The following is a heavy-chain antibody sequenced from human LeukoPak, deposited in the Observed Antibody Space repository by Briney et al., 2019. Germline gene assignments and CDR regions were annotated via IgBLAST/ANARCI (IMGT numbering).Heavy chain of an antibody. CDR3: ARGSTYYDFWNGYYYYMDV. J-gene: IGHJ6*03. CDR1: GYTFTSYD. CDR2: MNPNSGNT. D-gene: IGHD3-3*01. V-gene: IGHV1-8*01. Sequence: ASVKVSCKASGYTFTSYDINWVRQAPGQGLEWMGWMNPNSGNTGYAQKFQGRVTMTRNTSISTAYMELSSLRSEDTAVYYCARGSTYYDFWNGYYYYMDVWGKGTTVTVSS.